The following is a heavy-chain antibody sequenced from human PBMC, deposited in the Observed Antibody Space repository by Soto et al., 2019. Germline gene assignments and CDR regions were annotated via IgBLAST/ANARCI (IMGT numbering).Heavy chain of an antibody. J-gene: IGHJ5*02. CDR2: ISSSGSTI. D-gene: IGHD6-19*01. Sequence: GGSLRLSCAASGFTFSSYEMNWVRQAPGKGLEWVSYISSSGSTIYYADSVKGRFTISRDNAKNSLYLQMNSLRAEDTAVYYCARDGVGIAVAGTWWSPPHDCFDPWGQGTLVTVSS. V-gene: IGHV3-48*03. CDR1: GFTFSSYE. CDR3: ARDGVGIAVAGTWWSPPHDCFDP.